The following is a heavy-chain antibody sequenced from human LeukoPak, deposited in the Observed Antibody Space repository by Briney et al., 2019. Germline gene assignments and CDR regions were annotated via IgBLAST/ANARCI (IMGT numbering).Heavy chain of an antibody. CDR2: ISWDGGST. J-gene: IGHJ3*02. Sequence: GGSLRLSCAASGFTFDDYAMHWVRQAPGKGLEWGSLISWDGGSTYYADSVNGRFTISRDNSKNSLYLQMNSLGAEDTALYYCAKDIPSSSGWYGGAFDIWGQGTMVTVSS. V-gene: IGHV3-43D*03. CDR3: AKDIPSSSGWYGGAFDI. D-gene: IGHD6-19*01. CDR1: GFTFDDYA.